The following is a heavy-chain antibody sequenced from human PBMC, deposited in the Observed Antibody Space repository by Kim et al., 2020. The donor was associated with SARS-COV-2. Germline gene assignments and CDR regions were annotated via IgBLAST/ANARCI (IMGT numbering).Heavy chain of an antibody. CDR2: ISYDGSNK. CDR3: AKDLIPYSSAGNYYGMDV. D-gene: IGHD2-21*01. V-gene: IGHV3-30*18. J-gene: IGHJ6*02. CDR1: GFTFSSYG. Sequence: GGSLRLSCAASGFTFSSYGVHWVRQAPGKGLEWVAVISYDGSNKYYADSVKGRFTISRDNSKNTLYLQMNSLRAEDTAVYYCAKDLIPYSSAGNYYGMDVWGQGTTVTVSS.